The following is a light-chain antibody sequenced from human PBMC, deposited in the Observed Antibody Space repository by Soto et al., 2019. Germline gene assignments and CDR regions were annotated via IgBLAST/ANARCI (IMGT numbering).Light chain of an antibody. Sequence: DIQMTQSPSSLSASVRDRVTISCRASRSLSTYLNWYQHKPGKAPKLLIYAASSLQSGVPSRFSGSGSWTDFTLTISSVQPDDFSTYYCQQSYSTPRTFGQGTKLEIK. CDR3: QQSYSTPRT. CDR1: RSLSTY. V-gene: IGKV1-39*01. J-gene: IGKJ2*01. CDR2: AAS.